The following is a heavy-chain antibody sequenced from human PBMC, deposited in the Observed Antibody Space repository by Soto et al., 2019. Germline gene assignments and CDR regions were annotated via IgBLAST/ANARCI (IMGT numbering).Heavy chain of an antibody. J-gene: IGHJ2*01. Sequence: QVQLVESGGGVVQPGRSLRLSCAASGFTFSSYGMHWVRQAPGKGLEWVAVISYDGSNKYYADSVKGRFTISRDNSKNTLYLLMNSLRAEHTAVDYCAKDRADHLNDYGDADWYFDLWCRGTLVTVSS. CDR2: ISYDGSNK. CDR1: GFTFSSYG. CDR3: AKDRADHLNDYGDADWYFDL. D-gene: IGHD4-17*01. V-gene: IGHV3-30*18.